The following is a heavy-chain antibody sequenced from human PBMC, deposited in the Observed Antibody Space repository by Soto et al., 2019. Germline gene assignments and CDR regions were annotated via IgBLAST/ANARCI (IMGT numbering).Heavy chain of an antibody. D-gene: IGHD3-3*01. V-gene: IGHV4-4*07. CDR3: VRDGQKILRDWFDT. Sequence: PSETLSLTCTVSGASISGFYWSWIRKSAGKGLEWIGRIYATGTTDYNPSLKSRVMMSVDTSKKQFSLKLRSVTAADTAVYYCVRDGQKILRDWFDTCGPGISLTVSS. CDR2: IYATGTT. J-gene: IGHJ5*02. CDR1: GASISGFY.